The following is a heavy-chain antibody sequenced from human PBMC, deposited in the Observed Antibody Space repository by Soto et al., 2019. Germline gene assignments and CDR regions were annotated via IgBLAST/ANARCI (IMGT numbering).Heavy chain of an antibody. Sequence: GGSLRLSCAASGFTFSSYAMHWVRQAPGKGLEWVAVISYDGSNKYYADSVKGRFTSSRDNSKNTLYLQMNSLRAEDTAVYYCARDEGGLGTYCSSTSCYPDYWGQGTLVTVSS. D-gene: IGHD2-2*01. CDR2: ISYDGSNK. CDR3: ARDEGGLGTYCSSTSCYPDY. J-gene: IGHJ4*02. CDR1: GFTFSSYA. V-gene: IGHV3-30-3*01.